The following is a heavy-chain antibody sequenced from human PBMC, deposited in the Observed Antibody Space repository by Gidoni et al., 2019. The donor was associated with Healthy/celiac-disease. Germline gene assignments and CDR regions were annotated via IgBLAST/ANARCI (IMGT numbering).Heavy chain of an antibody. J-gene: IGHJ4*02. CDR1: GFTFSSYW. CDR3: ASARLWLPFDY. CDR2: IKQEGSEK. D-gene: IGHD5-18*01. V-gene: IGHV3-7*01. Sequence: EVQPVESGGGLVQPGGSLRHSWAASGFTFSSYWMSWVRLAPGKGLLCVANIKQEGSEKYYVDSVKGRFTISRDNAKNSLYLQMNSLRAEDTAVYYCASARLWLPFDYWGQGTLVTVSS.